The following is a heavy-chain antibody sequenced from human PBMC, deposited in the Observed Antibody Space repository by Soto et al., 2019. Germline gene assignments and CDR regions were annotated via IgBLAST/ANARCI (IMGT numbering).Heavy chain of an antibody. V-gene: IGHV3-21*01. CDR3: ARDSEDLTSNFDY. CDR2: ISSTTNYI. CDR1: GFTFTRYS. J-gene: IGHJ4*02. Sequence: EVQLVESGGGLVKPGGSLRLSCAASGFTFTRYSMNWVRQAPGKGLEWVSSISSTTNYIYYADSMKGRFTVSRDNAKNSVYLEMNSLSAEYTAVYYRARDSEDLTSNFDYWGQGTLVTVSS.